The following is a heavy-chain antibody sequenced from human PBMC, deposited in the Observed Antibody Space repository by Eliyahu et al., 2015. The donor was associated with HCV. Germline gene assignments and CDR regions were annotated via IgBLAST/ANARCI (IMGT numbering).Heavy chain of an antibody. J-gene: IGHJ5*02. CDR3: ARFTIFGLVGTFDP. D-gene: IGHD3-3*01. CDR2: IIPILGIA. Sequence: QVQLVQSGAEVKKPGSSVKVSCKASGGTFSSYAISWVRQAPGQGLEWMGRIIPILGIANYAQKFQGRVTITADKSTSTAYMELSSLRSEDTAVYYCARFTIFGLVGTFDPWGQGTLVTVSS. V-gene: IGHV1-69*04. CDR1: GGTFSSYA.